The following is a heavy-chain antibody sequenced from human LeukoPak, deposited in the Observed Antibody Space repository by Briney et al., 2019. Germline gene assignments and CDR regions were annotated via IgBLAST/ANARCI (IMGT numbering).Heavy chain of an antibody. V-gene: IGHV3-7*03. CDR1: GFTFSSYW. J-gene: IGHJ3*02. D-gene: IGHD3-22*01. CDR3: ARGGYYDSSEDAFDI. CDR2: IKQDGSEK. Sequence: HSGGSLRLSCAASGFTFSSYWMSWVRQAPGKGLEWVANIKQDGSEKYYVDSVKGRFTISRDNAKNSLYLQMNSLRAEDTALYHCARGGYYDSSEDAFDIWGQGTMVTVSS.